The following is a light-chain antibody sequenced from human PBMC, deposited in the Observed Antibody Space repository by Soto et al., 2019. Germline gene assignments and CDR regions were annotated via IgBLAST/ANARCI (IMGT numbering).Light chain of an antibody. Sequence: DIQLTQSPSFLSASVGDRVTITCRASQGTSKNLAWYQQKPGKAPKLLIYAAFTLESGVPSRFIVSGSGTEFTLTISSLQAEDFATYYCQQLNAFGPGTKVDVK. J-gene: IGKJ3*01. CDR1: QGTSKN. CDR2: AAF. V-gene: IGKV1-9*01. CDR3: QQLNA.